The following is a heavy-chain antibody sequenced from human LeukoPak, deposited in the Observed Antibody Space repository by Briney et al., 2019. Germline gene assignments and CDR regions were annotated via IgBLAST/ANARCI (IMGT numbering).Heavy chain of an antibody. CDR1: GFTFSSYA. Sequence: GRSLRLSCAASGFTFSSYAMSWVRQAPGKGLEWVSAISGRGGSTYYADSVKGRFTISRDNSKNTLYLQMNSLRAEDTAVYYCAKVAGDSLFSPFDYWGQGTLVTVSS. D-gene: IGHD7-27*01. CDR2: ISGRGGST. CDR3: AKVAGDSLFSPFDY. V-gene: IGHV3-23*01. J-gene: IGHJ4*02.